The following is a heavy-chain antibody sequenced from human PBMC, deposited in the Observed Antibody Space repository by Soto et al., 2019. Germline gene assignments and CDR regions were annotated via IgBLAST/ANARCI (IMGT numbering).Heavy chain of an antibody. D-gene: IGHD2-2*01. CDR1: GFTFSSYG. CDR2: ISYDGSNK. Sequence: QVQLVESGGGVVQPGRSLRLSCAASGFTFSSYGMHWVRQAPGKGLEWVAVISYDGSNKYYADSVKDRFTISRDNSKNTLYLQMNSLRAEDTAVYYCAKPDIVVVPAAMGDAFDIWGQGTMVTVSS. V-gene: IGHV3-30*18. CDR3: AKPDIVVVPAAMGDAFDI. J-gene: IGHJ3*02.